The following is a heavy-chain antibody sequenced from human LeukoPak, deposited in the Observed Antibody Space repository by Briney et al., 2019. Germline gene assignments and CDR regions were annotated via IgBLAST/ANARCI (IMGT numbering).Heavy chain of an antibody. D-gene: IGHD4-17*01. J-gene: IGHJ4*02. Sequence: ASVKVSCKASGGTFSSYAISWVRQAPGQGLEWMGRIIPILGIANYAQKFQGRVTITADKSTSTAYMELSSLRSEDTAVYYCAREFGVYGDYPTDYWGQGTLVTVSS. CDR1: GGTFSSYA. CDR2: IIPILGIA. V-gene: IGHV1-69*04. CDR3: AREFGVYGDYPTDY.